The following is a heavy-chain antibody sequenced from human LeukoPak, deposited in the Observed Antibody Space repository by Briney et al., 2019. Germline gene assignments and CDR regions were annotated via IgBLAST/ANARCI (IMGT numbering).Heavy chain of an antibody. Sequence: GGSLRLSCAASGFTFSNLWMSWVRQAPGKGLEWVANIKQDGSEKYYVDSVKGRFTISRDNAKDSLYLQMNSLRAEDTAVYYCARARFSYGHYYFDYWGQGTQVTVSS. CDR2: IKQDGSEK. CDR1: GFTFSNLW. D-gene: IGHD5-18*01. J-gene: IGHJ4*02. V-gene: IGHV3-7*04. CDR3: ARARFSYGHYYFDY.